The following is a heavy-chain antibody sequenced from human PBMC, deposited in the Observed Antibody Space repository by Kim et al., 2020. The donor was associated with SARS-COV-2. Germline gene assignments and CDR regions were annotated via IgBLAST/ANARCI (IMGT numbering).Heavy chain of an antibody. D-gene: IGHD3-22*01. CDR1: GYTFTGYY. CDR3: ARGPHIRVVVIKGLDY. CDR2: INPNSGGT. J-gene: IGHJ4*02. V-gene: IGHV1-2*02. Sequence: ASVKVSCKASGYTFTGYYMHWVRQAPGQGLEWMGWINPNSGGTNYAQKFQGRVTMTRDTSISTAYMELSRLRSDDTAVYYCARGPHIRVVVIKGLDYWGQGTLVTVSS.